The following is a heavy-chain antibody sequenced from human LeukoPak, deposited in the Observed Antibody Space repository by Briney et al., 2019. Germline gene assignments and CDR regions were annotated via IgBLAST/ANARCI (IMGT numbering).Heavy chain of an antibody. D-gene: IGHD5-18*01. CDR1: GFTVSSNY. Sequence: PGGSLRLSCAASGFTVSSNYMSWVRQAPGKGLEWVSVIYSGGSTYYADSVKGRFTISRHNSKNTLYLQMNSLRAEDTAVYYCARGLVVADTAMVDDAFDIWGQGTMVTVSS. J-gene: IGHJ3*02. CDR2: IYSGGST. CDR3: ARGLVVADTAMVDDAFDI. V-gene: IGHV3-53*04.